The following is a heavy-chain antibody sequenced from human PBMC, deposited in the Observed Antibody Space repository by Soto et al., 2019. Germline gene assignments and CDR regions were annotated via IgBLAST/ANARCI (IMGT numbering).Heavy chain of an antibody. Sequence: QVQLQESGPGLVKPSQTLSLTCTVSGGSISSGDYYWSWIRQPPGKGLEWSGSIYYSGSTYYNPSLKSRVTISVDTSKNQFSLKLNSVTDADTAVYYCASRHSSPYFDYWGQGTLVTVSS. V-gene: IGHV4-30-4*01. J-gene: IGHJ4*02. CDR3: ASRHSSPYFDY. CDR2: IYYSGST. D-gene: IGHD6-13*01. CDR1: GGSISSGDYY.